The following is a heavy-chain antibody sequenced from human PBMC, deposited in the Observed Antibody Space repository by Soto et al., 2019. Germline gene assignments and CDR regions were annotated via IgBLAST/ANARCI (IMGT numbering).Heavy chain of an antibody. CDR3: ARLLRYFDWLPDKRYYYYYMDV. Sequence: GGSLRLSCAASGFTFSSYWMSWVRQAPGKGLEWVANIKQDGSEKYYVDTVKGRFTISRDNAKNSLYLQMNSLRAEDTAVYYCARLLRYFDWLPDKRYYYYYMDVWGKGTTVTVSS. J-gene: IGHJ6*03. V-gene: IGHV3-7*01. D-gene: IGHD3-9*01. CDR1: GFTFSSYW. CDR2: IKQDGSEK.